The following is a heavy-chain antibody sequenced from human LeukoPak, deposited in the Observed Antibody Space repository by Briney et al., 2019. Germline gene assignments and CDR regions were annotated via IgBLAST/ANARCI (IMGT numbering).Heavy chain of an antibody. D-gene: IGHD3-22*01. Sequence: SETLSLTCTVSGGAIASGGYSWNWIRQSPGEGLEWIGCIYDRGPAYYNPSLKSRFTISVDRPKNQFFLNVTSLTAADTAAYYCARALNYYDSSEGEFDYWGQGTLVTVSS. CDR3: ARALNYYDSSEGEFDY. J-gene: IGHJ4*02. CDR1: GGAIASGGYS. V-gene: IGHV4-30-2*06. CDR2: IYDRGPA.